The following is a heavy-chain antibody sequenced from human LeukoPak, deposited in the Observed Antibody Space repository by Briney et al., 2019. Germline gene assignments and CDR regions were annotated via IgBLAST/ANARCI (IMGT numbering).Heavy chain of an antibody. Sequence: GGSLRLSCAPLGFTSSSYSMNWVRQAPGKGLEWVSSISSSSYIYYADSVKGRFTISRDNAKNSLYLQMNSLRAEDTAVYYCARDPNSVGVWGQGTMVTVSS. V-gene: IGHV3-21*01. J-gene: IGHJ3*01. CDR1: GFTSSSYS. CDR3: ARDPNSVGV. D-gene: IGHD5-24*01. CDR2: ISSSSYI.